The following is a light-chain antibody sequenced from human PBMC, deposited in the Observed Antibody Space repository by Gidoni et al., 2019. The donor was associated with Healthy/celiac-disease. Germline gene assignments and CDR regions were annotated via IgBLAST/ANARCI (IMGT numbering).Light chain of an antibody. J-gene: IGKJ2*01. CDR3: QQSYSTLEYT. CDR2: AAS. V-gene: IGKV1-39*01. Sequence: DTQMNQGPSSLSASVGDRVTTPCRASQSIRSYLNWYQQKPGKAPKLLLYAASSLQSGVPSRFSGGRSGAAFTLTISSMLHEDFAAYYYQQSYSTLEYTFGQGTKLEIK. CDR1: QSIRSY.